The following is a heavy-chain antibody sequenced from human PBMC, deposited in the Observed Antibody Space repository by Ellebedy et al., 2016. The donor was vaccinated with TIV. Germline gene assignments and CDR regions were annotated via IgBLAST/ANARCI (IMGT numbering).Heavy chain of an antibody. J-gene: IGHJ4*02. D-gene: IGHD3-10*01. CDR1: GFTFSDYY. V-gene: IGHV3-11*06. Sequence: GESLKISCAASGFTFSDYYMNWIRQAPGKGLEWVSYIGSVSSHTNYADSVKGRFTVSRDNAKNSLYLQMNSLRAEDTAVYYCARDIYYDGSGSYHSFDYWGQGTLVTVSS. CDR3: ARDIYYDGSGSYHSFDY. CDR2: IGSVSSHT.